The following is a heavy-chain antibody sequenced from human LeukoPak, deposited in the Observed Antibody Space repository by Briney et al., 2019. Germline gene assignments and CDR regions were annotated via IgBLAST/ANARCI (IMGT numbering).Heavy chain of an antibody. V-gene: IGHV1-69*05. CDR1: GGTFSSYA. Sequence: SVKVSCKASGGTFSSYAISWVRQAPGQGLEWMGGIIPIFGTANYAQKFQGRVTITTDESTSTAYMELSSLRSEDTAVYYCASMVVAATKRAVYFDYWGQGTLVTVSS. D-gene: IGHD2-15*01. J-gene: IGHJ4*02. CDR3: ASMVVAATKRAVYFDY. CDR2: IIPIFGTA.